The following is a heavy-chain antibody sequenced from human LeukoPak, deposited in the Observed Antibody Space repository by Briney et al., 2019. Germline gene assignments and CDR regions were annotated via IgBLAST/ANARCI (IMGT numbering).Heavy chain of an antibody. CDR1: GYSFTSYW. Sequence: GASLKISCKGSGYSFTSYWIGCVRPLPGKRLEWMGIIYPGDSDTRYSPSFQGQVTISADKSISTAYLQWSSLKASDTAMYYCARPTRSGWYSPPWQHWGQGTLVTVSS. CDR3: ARPTRSGWYSPPWQH. CDR2: IYPGDSDT. D-gene: IGHD6-19*01. V-gene: IGHV5-51*01. J-gene: IGHJ1*01.